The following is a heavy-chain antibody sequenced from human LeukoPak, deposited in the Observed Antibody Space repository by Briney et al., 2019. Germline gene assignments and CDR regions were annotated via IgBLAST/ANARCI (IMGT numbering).Heavy chain of an antibody. CDR1: GGSISNYY. J-gene: IGHJ4*02. V-gene: IGHV4-59*06. Sequence: PSETLSLTCTVSGGSISNYYWSWIRQHPGKGLEWIGYIYYSGSTYYNPSLKSRVTISVDTSKNQFSLKLSSVTAADTAVYYCARVISRGPAVAGTSYYFDYWGQGTLVTVSS. CDR3: ARVISRGPAVAGTSYYFDY. CDR2: IYYSGST. D-gene: IGHD6-19*01.